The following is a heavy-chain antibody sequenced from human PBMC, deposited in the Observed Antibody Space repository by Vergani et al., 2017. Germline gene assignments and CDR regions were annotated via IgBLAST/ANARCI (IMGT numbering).Heavy chain of an antibody. Sequence: QVQLVQSGAEVKKPGASVKVSCKASGYTFTSYGISWVRQAPGQGLEWMGWISAYNGNTNYAQKLQGRVTMTTDTSTSTAYLGLRSLGSDDTDVYYWGGEQWLAIDYFDYWGQGTLVTVSS. CDR3: GGEQWLAIDYFDY. D-gene: IGHD6-19*01. CDR1: GYTFTSYG. V-gene: IGHV1-18*04. CDR2: ISAYNGNT. J-gene: IGHJ4*02.